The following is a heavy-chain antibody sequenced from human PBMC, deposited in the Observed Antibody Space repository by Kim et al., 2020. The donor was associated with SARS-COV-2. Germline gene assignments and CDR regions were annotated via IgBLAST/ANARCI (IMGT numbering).Heavy chain of an antibody. J-gene: IGHJ4*02. V-gene: IGHV3-15*01. CDR3: TTEYGGCFNY. Sequence: TTDYAAPVKGRLTISRDDSKNTLYLQMNSLKTEDTAVYYCTTEYGGCFNYWGQGTLVTVSS. CDR2: TT. D-gene: IGHD3-16*01.